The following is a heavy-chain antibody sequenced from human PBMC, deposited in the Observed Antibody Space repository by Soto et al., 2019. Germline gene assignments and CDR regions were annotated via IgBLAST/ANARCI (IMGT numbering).Heavy chain of an antibody. CDR3: ARVECSSTSCYSKIDY. J-gene: IGHJ4*02. Sequence: ASVKVSCKASGYTFTSYGISWVRQAPGQGLEWMGWISAYNGNTNYAQKLQGRVTMTTDTSTCTGYMELRSLRSDDTVVYYCARVECSSTSCYSKIDYWGQGTLVTVSS. V-gene: IGHV1-18*01. CDR2: ISAYNGNT. D-gene: IGHD2-2*01. CDR1: GYTFTSYG.